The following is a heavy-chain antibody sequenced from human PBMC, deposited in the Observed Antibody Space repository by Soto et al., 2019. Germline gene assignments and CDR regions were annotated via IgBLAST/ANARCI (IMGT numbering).Heavy chain of an antibody. V-gene: IGHV1-8*01. D-gene: IGHD3-16*02. Sequence: QVPLVQSGAEVKKPGASVKVSCKASGYTFTSYDINWVRQATGQGLEWMGWMNPNIDNTGYAQKFQGRVTMTRNTSINTAFMELSSLRSEDTAVYFCARAAGSLSRMDVWGQGTTVTVSS. CDR3: ARAAGSLSRMDV. J-gene: IGHJ6*02. CDR2: MNPNIDNT. CDR1: GYTFTSYD.